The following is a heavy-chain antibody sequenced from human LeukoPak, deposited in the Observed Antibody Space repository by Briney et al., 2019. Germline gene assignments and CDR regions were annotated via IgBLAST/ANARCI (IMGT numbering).Heavy chain of an antibody. J-gene: IGHJ5*02. D-gene: IGHD3-22*01. CDR2: ISSSGSTI. CDR1: GFTFSSYE. V-gene: IGHV3-48*03. CDR3: ATVLDLYYDASAKGFVP. Sequence: GGSLRLSCAASGFTFSSYEMNWVRQAPGKGLEWVSYISSSGSTIYYADSVKGRFTISRDKAQKTLYMQMNRLRAEDTAVYYSATVLDLYYDASAKGFVPWGQGALFTVSS.